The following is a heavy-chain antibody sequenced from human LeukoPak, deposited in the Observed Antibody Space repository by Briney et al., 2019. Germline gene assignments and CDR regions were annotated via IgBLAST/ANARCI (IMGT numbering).Heavy chain of an antibody. J-gene: IGHJ4*02. CDR2: ISYDGSNE. D-gene: IGHD5-24*01. Sequence: GGSLRLSCAASGFTFTTYVMLWVRQAPGKGLEWVAVISYDGSNEYYADSVKGRFTISRDNSKNTLYLQMSSLRAEDTAVYYCAREMATTETFDCWGQGTLVTVSS. CDR1: GFTFTTYV. CDR3: AREMATTETFDC. V-gene: IGHV3-30-3*01.